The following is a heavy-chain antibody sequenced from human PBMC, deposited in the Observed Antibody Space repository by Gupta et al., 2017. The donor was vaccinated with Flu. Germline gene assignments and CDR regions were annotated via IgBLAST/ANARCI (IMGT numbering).Heavy chain of an antibody. CDR1: TSPY. J-gene: IGHJ6*02. Sequence: TSPYWSWNRQPPGKGLEWIGNIPRDGRTNYNPSLKSRVTMSLDTSKNQFSLNLSSVTAADTADYYCARDWGVATAPYGMDVWGQGTTVTVSS. CDR2: IPRDGRT. CDR3: ARDWGVATAPYGMDV. D-gene: IGHD2-21*02. V-gene: IGHV4-59*11.